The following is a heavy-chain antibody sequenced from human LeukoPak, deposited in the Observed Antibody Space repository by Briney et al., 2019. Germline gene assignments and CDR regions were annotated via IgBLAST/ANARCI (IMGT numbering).Heavy chain of an antibody. V-gene: IGHV4-59*01. CDR1: GGSISSYY. J-gene: IGHJ3*02. CDR2: IYYSGST. Sequence: SETLSLTCIVSGGSISSYYWSWIRQPPGKGLEWIGYIYYSGSTNYNPSLKSRVTISVDTSKSQFSLKLSSVTAADTAVYYCARAYYYGSGGYAFDIWGQGTMVTVSS. D-gene: IGHD3-10*01. CDR3: ARAYYYGSGGYAFDI.